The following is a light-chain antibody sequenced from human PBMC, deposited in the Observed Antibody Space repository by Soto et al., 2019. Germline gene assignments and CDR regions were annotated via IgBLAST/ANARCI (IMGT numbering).Light chain of an antibody. J-gene: IGKJ1*01. V-gene: IGKV3-11*01. Sequence: EIVLTQSPAILSLSPGERATLSCRASQSVSSYFSWYQQKNGQAPTLLIYDASNSATGVPARCSGSGSGTDFILPTSSLQAEDFAVYYCQQRRYWPVTFGQGTKVEIK. CDR1: QSVSSY. CDR3: QQRRYWPVT. CDR2: DAS.